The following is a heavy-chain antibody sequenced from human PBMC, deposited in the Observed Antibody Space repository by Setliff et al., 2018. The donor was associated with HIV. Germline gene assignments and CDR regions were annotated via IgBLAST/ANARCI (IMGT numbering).Heavy chain of an antibody. V-gene: IGHV4-61*01. J-gene: IGHJ6*03. CDR1: GGSVSSGSYY. CDR2: IYYSGST. CDR3: ARGDYYSYCMDV. Sequence: SETLSLTCTVSGGSVSSGSYYWSWIRQPPGKGLEWIGYIYYSGSTNYNPSLKSRVTISVDTSKNQFSLTLSSVTAADTAVYYCARGDYYSYCMDVWGKGTTVTVSS.